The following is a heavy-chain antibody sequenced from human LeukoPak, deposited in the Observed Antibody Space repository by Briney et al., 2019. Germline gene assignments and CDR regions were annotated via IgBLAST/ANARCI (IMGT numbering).Heavy chain of an antibody. V-gene: IGHV4-34*01. J-gene: IGHJ4*02. Sequence: PSETLSLTCAVYGGSFSGYYWSWIRQPPGKGLEWIGEINHSGSTNYNPSLKSRVTISVDTSKNQFSLKLSSVTAADTAVYYRARGQWLRWGPFDYWGQGTLVTVSS. CDR3: ARGQWLRWGPFDY. D-gene: IGHD5-12*01. CDR2: INHSGST. CDR1: GGSFSGYY.